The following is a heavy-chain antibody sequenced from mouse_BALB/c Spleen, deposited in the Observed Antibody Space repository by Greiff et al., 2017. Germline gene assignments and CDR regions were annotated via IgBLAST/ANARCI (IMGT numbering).Heavy chain of an antibody. CDR1: GFTFSSYG. CDR2: ISSGGSYT. J-gene: IGHJ3*01. Sequence: DVHLVESGGDLVKPGGSLKLSCAASGFTFSSYGMSWVRQTPDKRLEWVATISSGGSYTYYPDSVKGRFTISRDNAKNTLYLQMSSLKSEDTAMYYCAREGGSATWFAYWGQGTLVTVSA. V-gene: IGHV5-6*01. D-gene: IGHD1-2*01. CDR3: AREGGSATWFAY.